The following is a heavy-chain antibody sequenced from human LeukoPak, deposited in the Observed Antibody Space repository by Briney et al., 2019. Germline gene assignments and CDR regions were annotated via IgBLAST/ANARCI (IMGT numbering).Heavy chain of an antibody. J-gene: IGHJ3*02. V-gene: IGHV2-5*02. CDR1: GFSLSTSGVG. CDR2: IYWDDDK. Sequence: SGPTLVKPTQTLTLTCTFSGFSLSTSGVGVGWIRQPPGKALEWLALIYWDDDKRYSPSLKSRLTITKDTSKNQVVLTMTNMDPVDTATYYCAHRLYDSCGYYYELDAFDIWGQGTMVTVSS. CDR3: AHRLYDSCGYYYELDAFDI. D-gene: IGHD3-22*01.